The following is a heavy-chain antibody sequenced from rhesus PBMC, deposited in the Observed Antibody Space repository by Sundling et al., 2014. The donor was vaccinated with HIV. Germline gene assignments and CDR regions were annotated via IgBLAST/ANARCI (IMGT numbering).Heavy chain of an antibody. J-gene: IGHJ4*01. CDR3: ARERGSRVDY. Sequence: QVQLQESGPGLVKPSETLSLTCAVSGASISTYYWSWIRQPPGRGLEWIGRISGTVGNTDYNPSLKRRVTISRDTSNNQFSLNLISVTAADTAVYYCARERGSRVDYWGQGVLVTVSS. V-gene: IGHV4-173*01. D-gene: IGHD5-42*01. CDR1: GASISTYY. CDR2: ISGTVGNT.